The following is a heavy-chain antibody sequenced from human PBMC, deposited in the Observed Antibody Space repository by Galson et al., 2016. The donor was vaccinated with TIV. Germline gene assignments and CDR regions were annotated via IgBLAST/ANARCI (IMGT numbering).Heavy chain of an antibody. D-gene: IGHD2/OR15-2a*01. J-gene: IGHJ6*02. CDR2: ISYDGNKK. CDR1: GFTFNSYG. CDR3: AKDWGTYYFHFYGMDV. V-gene: IGHV3-30*18. Sequence: SLRLSCAVSGFTFNSYGMHWVRQAPGKGLEWVAAISYDGNKKYYADPVKGRFTVSRDNSESTLYLQMNSLRADDTAVYYCAKDWGTYYFHFYGMDVWGQGTTVIVSS.